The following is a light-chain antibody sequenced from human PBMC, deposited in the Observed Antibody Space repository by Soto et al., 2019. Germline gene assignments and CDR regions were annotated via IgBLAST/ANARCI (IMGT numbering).Light chain of an antibody. CDR3: QQYYSTPPT. Sequence: DIVMTQSPDSLAVSLGERATINCKSSQSVLYSSNNKNYLAWYQQKSGQPPKLLIYWASTRQSGVPDRFSGSGSGTDFTLTISSLQAEDVAVYHCQQYYSTPPTFGGGTKVEIK. V-gene: IGKV4-1*01. CDR2: WAS. J-gene: IGKJ4*01. CDR1: QSVLYSSNNKNY.